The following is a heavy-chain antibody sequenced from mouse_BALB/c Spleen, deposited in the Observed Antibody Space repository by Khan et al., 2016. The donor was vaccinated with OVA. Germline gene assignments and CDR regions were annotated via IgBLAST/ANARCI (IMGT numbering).Heavy chain of an antibody. Sequence: EVQVEESGGGLVQPGGSMKLSCVASGFTFSNYWMNWVRQSPEKGLEWVAEIRLQSDDYVTHYAESVKGRFTISRYDSKSSVYLQMNNLRAEDTGIYYCRIRIWGQGTTLTVSS. J-gene: IGHJ2*01. V-gene: IGHV6-6*02. D-gene: IGHD1-1*01. CDR1: GFTFSNYW. CDR3: RIRI. CDR2: IRLQSDDYVT.